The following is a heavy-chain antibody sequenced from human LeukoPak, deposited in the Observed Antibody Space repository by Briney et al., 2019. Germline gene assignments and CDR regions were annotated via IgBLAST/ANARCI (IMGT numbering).Heavy chain of an antibody. D-gene: IGHD6-19*01. V-gene: IGHV3-30*18. CDR2: ISYDGSNK. CDR3: AKEDTVAGTTDY. J-gene: IGHJ4*02. Sequence: GGSLRLSCAASGFTFSSYGMHWVRQAPGKGLEWVAVISYDGSNKYYADSVKGRFTISRDNSKNTLYLQMNSPRAEDTAVYYCAKEDTVAGTTDYWGQGTLVTVSS. CDR1: GFTFSSYG.